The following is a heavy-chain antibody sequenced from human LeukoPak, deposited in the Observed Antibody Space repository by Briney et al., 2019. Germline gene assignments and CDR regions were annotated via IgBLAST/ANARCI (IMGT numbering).Heavy chain of an antibody. V-gene: IGHV3-30-3*01. CDR3: ARDEGYNYGHPFDY. CDR1: GFIFSSYT. Sequence: GGSLRLSCAASGFIFSSYTMHWVRQAPGKGLEWVTLILYDGSNKYYADSVKGRFTISRDNSKNTLYLQMNNLRTEDTAVYYCARDEGYNYGHPFDYWGQGALVTVSS. J-gene: IGHJ4*02. CDR2: ILYDGSNK. D-gene: IGHD5-18*01.